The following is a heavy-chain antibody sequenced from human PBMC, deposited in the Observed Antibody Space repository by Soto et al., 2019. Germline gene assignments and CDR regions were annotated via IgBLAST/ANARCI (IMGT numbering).Heavy chain of an antibody. CDR2: INPNSGGT. Sequence: ASVKVSCKASGYTFTGYYMHWVRQAPGQGLEWMGWINPNSGGTNYAQKFQGWVTMTRDTSIRTAYMELSRLRSDDTAVYYCARGGPLVRGVRGDDAFDIWGQGTMVTVSS. CDR1: GYTFTGYY. V-gene: IGHV1-2*04. J-gene: IGHJ3*02. CDR3: ARGGPLVRGVRGDDAFDI. D-gene: IGHD3-10*01.